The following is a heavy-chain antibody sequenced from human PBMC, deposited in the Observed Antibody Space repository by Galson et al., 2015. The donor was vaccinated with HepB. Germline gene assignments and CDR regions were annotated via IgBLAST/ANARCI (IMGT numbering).Heavy chain of an antibody. D-gene: IGHD3-22*01. CDR2: ISYDGSNK. J-gene: IGHJ4*02. CDR1: GFTFSSYA. CDR3: ARDGEGPMIVVSLGFDY. V-gene: IGHV3-30*04. Sequence: LRLSCAASGFTFSSYAMHWVRQAPGKGLEWVAVISYDGSNKYYADSVKGRFTISRDNSKNTLYLQMNSLRAEDTAVYYCARDGEGPMIVVSLGFDYWGQGTLVTVSS.